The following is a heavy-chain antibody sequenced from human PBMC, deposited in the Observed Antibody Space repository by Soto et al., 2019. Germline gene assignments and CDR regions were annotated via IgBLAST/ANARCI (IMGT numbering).Heavy chain of an antibody. J-gene: IGHJ6*04. CDR1: GGSISSYY. CDR3: ARYHYIWRSYRIMDV. CDR2: IYYSGST. Sequence: SETLSLTCTVSGGSISSYYWSWIRQPPGKGLEWIGYIYYSGSTNYNPSLKSRVTISVDTSKNQFSLKLSSVTAADTAVYYCARYHYIWRSYRIMDVWGKRTMVTVSS. D-gene: IGHD3-16*02. V-gene: IGHV4-59*01.